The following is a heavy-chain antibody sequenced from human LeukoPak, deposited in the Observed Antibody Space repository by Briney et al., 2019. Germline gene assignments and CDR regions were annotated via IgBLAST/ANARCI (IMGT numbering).Heavy chain of an antibody. Sequence: ASVKVSCKASGYTFTSYAIHWVRQAPGQRLEWMGWINAGNGNTKYSQKFQGRVTITRDTSASTVYMELSSLRSEDMAVYYCAREAAAGRIDPWGQGTLVTVSS. CDR1: GYTFTSYA. CDR3: AREAAAGRIDP. J-gene: IGHJ5*02. V-gene: IGHV1-3*01. CDR2: INAGNGNT. D-gene: IGHD6-13*01.